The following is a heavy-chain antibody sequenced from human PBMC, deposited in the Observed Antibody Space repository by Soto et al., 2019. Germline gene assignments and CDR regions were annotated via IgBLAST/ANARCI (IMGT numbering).Heavy chain of an antibody. V-gene: IGHV4-39*01. CDR2: IYYSGST. D-gene: IGHD1-26*01. CDR3: ASTGGSYYESDAFDI. Sequence: QLQLQESGPGLVKPSETLSLTCTVSGGSISSSSYYWGWIRQPPGKGLEWIGSIYYSGSTYYNPSLKSRVTISVDTSKNQLSLKLSSVTAADTAVYYCASTGGSYYESDAFDIWGQGTMVTVSS. CDR1: GGSISSSSYY. J-gene: IGHJ3*02.